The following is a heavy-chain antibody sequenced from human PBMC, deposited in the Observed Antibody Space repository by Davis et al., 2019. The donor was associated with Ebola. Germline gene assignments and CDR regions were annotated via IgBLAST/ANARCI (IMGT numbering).Heavy chain of an antibody. V-gene: IGHV3-33*01. CDR3: ARGGGIASWLLFLDY. Sequence: GESLKISCAASGFTFSSYGMHWVRQAPGKGLEWVAVIWYAGTNKYYADSVKGRFTISRDDSNNTLYLQMNSLRAEDTAVYYCARGGGIASWLLFLDYWGQGTLVTVSS. CDR2: IWYAGTNK. J-gene: IGHJ4*02. CDR1: GFTFSSYG. D-gene: IGHD3-9*01.